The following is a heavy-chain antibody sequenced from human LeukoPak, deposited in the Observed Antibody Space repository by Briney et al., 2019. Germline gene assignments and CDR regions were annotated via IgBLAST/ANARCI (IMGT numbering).Heavy chain of an antibody. CDR1: GFTFSSYE. Sequence: GGSLRLSCAASGFTFSSYEMNWVRQAPGKGLEWVSYISSSGSTIYYADSVKGRFTISRDNAKNSLYLQMNSLRAEDTAVYNCARDDIAKKRATQASDYWGQGTLVTVSS. CDR3: ARDDIAKKRATQASDY. J-gene: IGHJ4*02. V-gene: IGHV3-48*03. CDR2: ISSSGSTI.